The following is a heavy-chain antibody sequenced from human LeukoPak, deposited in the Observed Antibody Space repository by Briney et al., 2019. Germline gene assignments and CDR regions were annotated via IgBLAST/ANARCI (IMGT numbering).Heavy chain of an antibody. Sequence: GESLKISCKGSGYNFTTYWIGWVRQMPGKGLEWVAIIYPEDSDTRYSPSFQGQVTISADKSISTAYLQWSSLKASDTAMYYCARQFGVVGVSFYWGRGTLVTVSS. CDR1: GYNFTTYW. J-gene: IGHJ4*02. D-gene: IGHD3-16*01. CDR2: IYPEDSDT. CDR3: ARQFGVVGVSFY. V-gene: IGHV5-51*01.